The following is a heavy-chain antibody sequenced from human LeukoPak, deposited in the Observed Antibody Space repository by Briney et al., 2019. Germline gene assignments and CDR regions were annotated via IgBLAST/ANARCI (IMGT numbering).Heavy chain of an antibody. CDR1: GGSFSGYY. J-gene: IGHJ4*02. CDR3: ARRRGYCSSTSCYKSGKFDY. Sequence: PSETLSLTCAVYGGSFSGYYWSWIRQPPGKGLEWIGEINHSGSTNYNPSLKSRVTISVDTSKNQFSLKLSSVTAADTAVYYCARRRGYCSSTSCYKSGKFDYWGQGTLVTVSS. CDR2: INHSGST. V-gene: IGHV4-34*01. D-gene: IGHD2-2*02.